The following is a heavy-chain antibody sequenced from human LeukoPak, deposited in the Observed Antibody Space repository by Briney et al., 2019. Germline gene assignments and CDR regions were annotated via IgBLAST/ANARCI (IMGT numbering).Heavy chain of an antibody. V-gene: IGHV3-74*01. J-gene: IGHJ4*02. CDR3: ASHCSSTSCLDH. CDR1: GFTFSSYW. Sequence: GGSLRLSCAASGFTFSSYWMHWVRQAPGKGLVWVSRINSDGSSTSYPDSVKGRFTISRDNAKNTLYLQMNSLRVEDTAVYYCASHCSSTSCLDHWGQGTLVTVSS. CDR2: INSDGSST. D-gene: IGHD2-2*01.